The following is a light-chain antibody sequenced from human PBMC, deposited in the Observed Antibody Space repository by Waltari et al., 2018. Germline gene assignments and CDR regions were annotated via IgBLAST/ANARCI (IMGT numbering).Light chain of an antibody. CDR1: SSDVCGYNH. CDR2: DVT. CDR3: NSYTSTGTYV. J-gene: IGLJ1*01. V-gene: IGLV2-14*03. Sequence: QSALTQPASVSGSPGQSIAISCTGTSSDVCGYNHVHWFQHHPGRAPKLMISDVTNRPSGVSNRFSGSKSGNTASLTISGLQAEDEADYYCNSYTSTGTYVFGSGTKVTVL.